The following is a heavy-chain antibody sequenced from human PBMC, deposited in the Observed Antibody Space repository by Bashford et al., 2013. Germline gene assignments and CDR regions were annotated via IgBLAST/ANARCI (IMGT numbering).Heavy chain of an antibody. Sequence: SETLSLTCTVSGGSISSGGYYWSWIRQHPGKGLEWIGYIYYSGSTYYNPSLKSRVTISVDTSKNQFSLKLSSVTAADTALYYCARDVREDLWFGKSYRTDWFFDLWGRGTQVTVSS. D-gene: IGHD3-10*01. CDR1: GGSISSGGYY. CDR2: IYYSGST. CDR3: ARDVREDLWFGKSYRTDWFFDL. J-gene: IGHJ2*01. V-gene: IGHV4-31*03.